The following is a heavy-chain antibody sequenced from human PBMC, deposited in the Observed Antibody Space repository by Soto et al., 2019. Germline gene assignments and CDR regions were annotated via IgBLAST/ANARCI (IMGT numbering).Heavy chain of an antibody. CDR3: TKNIHYFEGGWDY. J-gene: IGHJ4*02. V-gene: IGHV3-48*01. Sequence: HPGGSLRLSCAASGFTFSSYSMNWVRQAPGKGLEWVSYISSSSSTIYYADSVKGRFTISRDNSKNSLYLQMNSLRAEDTALYYCTKNIHYFEGGWDYWGQGTLVTSPQ. CDR1: GFTFSSYS. D-gene: IGHD3-22*01. CDR2: ISSSSSTI.